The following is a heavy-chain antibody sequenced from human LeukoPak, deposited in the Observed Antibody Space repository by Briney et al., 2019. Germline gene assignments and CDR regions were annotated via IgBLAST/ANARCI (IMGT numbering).Heavy chain of an antibody. CDR3: ARDVVTAAAGSYYYYCMYV. J-gene: IGHJ6*04. D-gene: IGHD6-13*01. CDR2: IYSGGRK. Sequence: PGGTLRLSCAAYGFTVSSNYMSWDRQAQGKGLEWGSVIYSGGRKYYADSVKGRFTISRDNSKNTLYLQMNSLRAQYTAVYYCARDVVTAAAGSYYYYCMYVWGKGTTVTVSS. CDR1: GFTVSSNY. V-gene: IGHV3-53*01.